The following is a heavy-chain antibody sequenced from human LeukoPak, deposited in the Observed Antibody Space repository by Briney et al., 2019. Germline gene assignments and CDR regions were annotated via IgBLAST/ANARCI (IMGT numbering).Heavy chain of an antibody. D-gene: IGHD3-10*01. J-gene: IGHJ6*02. CDR3: ARNRRFGYYGMDV. CDR1: GGSISSYY. V-gene: IGHV4-59*01. CDR2: IYYSGST. Sequence: PSETLSLTCTVSGGSISSYYWSWIRQPPGKGLEWIGYIYYSGSTNYNPSLKSRVTISVDTSKNQFSLKLSSVTAADTAVYYCARNRRFGYYGMDVWGQGTTVTVSS.